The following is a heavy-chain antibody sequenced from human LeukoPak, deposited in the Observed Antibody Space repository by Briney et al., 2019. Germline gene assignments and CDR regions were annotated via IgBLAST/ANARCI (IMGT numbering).Heavy chain of an antibody. CDR3: ATDYDLGMDV. CDR2: INHSGST. V-gene: IGHV4-34*01. Sequence: PSETLSLTCAVYGGSFSGYYWSWIRQPPGKGLEWIGEINHSGSTNYNPSLKSRVTISVDTSKNQFSLELSSVTAADTAVYYCATDYDLGMDVWGQXTTVTVSS. CDR1: GGSFSGYY. J-gene: IGHJ6*02. D-gene: IGHD3-3*01.